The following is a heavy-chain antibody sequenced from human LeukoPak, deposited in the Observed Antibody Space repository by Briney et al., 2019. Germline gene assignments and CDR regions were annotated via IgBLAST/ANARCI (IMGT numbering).Heavy chain of an antibody. J-gene: IGHJ4*02. CDR3: ARDKYQLPYEIDY. V-gene: IGHV7-4-1*02. CDR1: GYIFPDYY. D-gene: IGHD2-2*01. CDR2: INTNTGNP. Sequence: ASVKVSCKGSGYIFPDYYIYWVRQAPGQGLEWMGWINTNTGNPTYAQGFTGRLVFSLDTSVSTAYLQISSLRAEDTALYYCARDKYQLPYEIDYWGQGTLVTVSS.